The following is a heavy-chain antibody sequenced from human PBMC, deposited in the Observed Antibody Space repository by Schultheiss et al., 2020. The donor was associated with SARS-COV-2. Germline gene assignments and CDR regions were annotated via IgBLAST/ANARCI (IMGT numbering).Heavy chain of an antibody. CDR2: ISSTGTTI. CDR3: GTLWGGSGSYYQNNYYYGMDV. Sequence: GGSLRLSCAASGFIFSDYHMSWIRQAPGKGLEWFSYISSTGTTIFYTDSVKGRFTISRDNAKNSLYLQMNGLRAEDTAVYYCGTLWGGSGSYYQNNYYYGMDVWGQGTTVTVSS. D-gene: IGHD3-10*01. V-gene: IGHV3-11*01. CDR1: GFIFSDYH. J-gene: IGHJ6*02.